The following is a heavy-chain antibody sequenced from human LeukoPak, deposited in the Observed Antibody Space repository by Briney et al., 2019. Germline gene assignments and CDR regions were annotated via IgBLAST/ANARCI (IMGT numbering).Heavy chain of an antibody. CDR2: IIPIFGTA. D-gene: IGHD2-15*01. CDR1: GGTFSSYA. Sequence: ASVKVSCKASGGTFSSYAISWVRQARGQGLEWMGGIIPIFGTANYAQKFQGRVTITADESTSTAYMELSSLRSEDTAVYYCARDREPTIKKYCSGGSCYLNWFDPWGQGTLVTVSS. CDR3: ARDREPTIKKYCSGGSCYLNWFDP. J-gene: IGHJ5*02. V-gene: IGHV1-69*13.